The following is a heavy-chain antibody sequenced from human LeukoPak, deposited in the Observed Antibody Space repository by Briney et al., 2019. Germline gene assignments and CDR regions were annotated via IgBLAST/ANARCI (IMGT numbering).Heavy chain of an antibody. CDR3: ARDRNYYDSSGYYDAFDI. CDR1: DFTFSSYW. CDR2: IKGDGSLK. D-gene: IGHD3-22*01. J-gene: IGHJ3*02. Sequence: PGGSLRLSCAASDFTFSSYWMIWLRQAPGKGLEWVANIKGDGSLKYYLDSVKGRFTISRDNAKNSLYLQMNSPRAEDTAVYYCARDRNYYDSSGYYDAFDIWGQGTMVTVSS. V-gene: IGHV3-7*01.